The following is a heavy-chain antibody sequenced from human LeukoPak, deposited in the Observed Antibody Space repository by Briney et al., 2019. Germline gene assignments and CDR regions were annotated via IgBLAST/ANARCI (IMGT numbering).Heavy chain of an antibody. CDR3: ARARLYSRHNSRYYYMDV. CDR1: GYTFTGYY. V-gene: IGHV1-2*02. J-gene: IGHJ6*03. CDR2: INPNSGGT. Sequence: ASVKVSCKASGYTFTGYYMHWVRQAPGQGLEWMGWINPNSGGTNYAQKFQGRVTMTRDTSISTAYMELSRLRSDDTAVYYCARARLYSRHNSRYYYMDVWGKGTTVTVSS. D-gene: IGHD6-13*01.